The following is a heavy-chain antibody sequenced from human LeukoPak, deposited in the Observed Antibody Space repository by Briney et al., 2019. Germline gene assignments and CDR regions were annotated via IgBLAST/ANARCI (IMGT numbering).Heavy chain of an antibody. CDR2: ISHDGSNT. CDR1: GFXFSRSA. Sequence: PGGSLRLSCAASGFXFSRSAVHWVRQAPGKGLEWVAVISHDGSNTDYTDSVKGRFTISRDNSKNTLYLQMNSLRAEDTAVYYCAKEMKPWMHFDYWGQGTLVTVSS. CDR3: AKEMKPWMHFDY. D-gene: IGHD5-12*01. V-gene: IGHV3-30*18. J-gene: IGHJ4*02.